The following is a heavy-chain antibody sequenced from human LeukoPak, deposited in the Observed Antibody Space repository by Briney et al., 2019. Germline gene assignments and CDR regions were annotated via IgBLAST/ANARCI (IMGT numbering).Heavy chain of an antibody. CDR2: IIPIFGTA. V-gene: IGHV1-69*05. J-gene: IGHJ4*02. CDR3: ARSVRSGVVPAAIREPFDY. Sequence: SVKVSCKASGGTFSSYAISWVRQAPGQGLEWMGGIIPIFGTANYAQKFQGRVTITTDESTSTAYMELSSLRSEDTAVYYCARSVRSGVVPAAIREPFDYWGQGTLVTVSS. D-gene: IGHD2-2*02. CDR1: GGTFSSYA.